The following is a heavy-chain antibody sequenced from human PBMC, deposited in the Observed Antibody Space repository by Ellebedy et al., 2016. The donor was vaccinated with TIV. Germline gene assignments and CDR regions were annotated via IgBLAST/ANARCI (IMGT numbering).Heavy chain of an antibody. J-gene: IGHJ4*02. Sequence: GESLKISCAASGFTFSNYWMSWVRQAPGKGLEWVANIKQDGSEKYYVDSVKGRFTISRDNAKNSLYLQMNSLRAEDTAVDYCVRGQSSGVGAPYWGQGTRVTVSS. CDR2: IKQDGSEK. CDR3: VRGQSSGVGAPY. D-gene: IGHD1-26*01. CDR1: GFTFSNYW. V-gene: IGHV3-7*01.